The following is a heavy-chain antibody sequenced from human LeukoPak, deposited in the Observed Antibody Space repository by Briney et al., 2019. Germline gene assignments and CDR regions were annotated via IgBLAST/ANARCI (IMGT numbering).Heavy chain of an antibody. CDR3: ARDPSTVTTVAFDI. J-gene: IGHJ3*02. CDR2: ISSSSSYI. Sequence: GGPLRLSCEASGHTFSSYSMNWVRQAPGKGLESVSSISSSSSYIYYADAVKSRFTISRDNAKNSLYLQMCSLRAEDTAVYYCARDPSTVTTVAFDIWGQGTMVTVSS. V-gene: IGHV3-21*01. D-gene: IGHD4-17*01. CDR1: GHTFSSYS.